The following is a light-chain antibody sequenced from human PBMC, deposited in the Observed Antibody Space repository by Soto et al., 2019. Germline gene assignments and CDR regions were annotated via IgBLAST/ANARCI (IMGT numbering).Light chain of an antibody. V-gene: IGKV1-39*01. CDR2: ATS. CDR3: QQTYSTPPT. Sequence: DIQMTQSPSSLSASVGDRVTITCRASHTITSYLNWYQQKPGDAPKLLIYATSSLQSGVPSSFSGSGSGTDFTLTISSLQPEDFATYYCQQTYSTPPTFGGGTKVEIK. CDR1: HTITSY. J-gene: IGKJ4*01.